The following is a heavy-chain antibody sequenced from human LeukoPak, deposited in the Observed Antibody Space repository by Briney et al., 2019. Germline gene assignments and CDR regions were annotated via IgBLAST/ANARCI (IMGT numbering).Heavy chain of an antibody. Sequence: SETLSLTCTVSGGSISSDYWSWIRQPPGKGLEWIGYISHSGNTNNNPSLKSRVTMSVDMSKNQLSLNLSSVTAADTAVYYCARAVGVGRGTNFALWGRGTLVTVSS. D-gene: IGHD1-1*01. CDR3: ARAVGVGRGTNFAL. J-gene: IGHJ2*01. V-gene: IGHV4-59*08. CDR1: GGSISSDY. CDR2: ISHSGNT.